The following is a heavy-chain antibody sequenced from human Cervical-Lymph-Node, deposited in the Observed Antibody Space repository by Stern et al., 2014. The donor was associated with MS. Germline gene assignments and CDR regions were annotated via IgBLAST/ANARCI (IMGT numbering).Heavy chain of an antibody. CDR1: GGTFSSFA. Sequence: QLVQSGAEVKKPGSSVKVSCKASGGTFSSFAISWVRQAPGQGLEWMGGIIPIFDTANYTQKFQGRITITADESSSTAYMELSSLRSEDTAVYYCAKNYYYYNGLDVWGQGTTVTVSS. CDR3: AKNYYYYNGLDV. V-gene: IGHV1-69*01. J-gene: IGHJ6*02. CDR2: IIPIFDTA.